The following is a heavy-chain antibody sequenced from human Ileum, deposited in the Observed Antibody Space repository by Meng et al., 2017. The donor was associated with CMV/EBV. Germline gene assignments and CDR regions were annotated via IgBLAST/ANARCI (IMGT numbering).Heavy chain of an antibody. Sequence: SAPLSLPCSVSGGSISGSSWSWIRQPPGKGLEWIGYVDQTGGTNYNPSLKSRGTILRDMSKRQFSRKLRSVSAADTAVYYCSRGVTSAYDDQGGDGGGKG. D-gene: IGHD2-21*02. CDR2: VDQTGGT. V-gene: IGHV4-59*01. J-gene: IGHJ6*03. CDR1: GGSISGSS. CDR3: SRGVTSAYDDQGGDG.